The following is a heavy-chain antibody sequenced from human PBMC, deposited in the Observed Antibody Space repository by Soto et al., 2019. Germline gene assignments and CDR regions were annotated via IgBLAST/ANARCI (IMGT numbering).Heavy chain of an antibody. CDR2: ISYDGSNK. CDR3: ARDYSSSSGY. CDR1: GFTFSSYA. D-gene: IGHD6-6*01. J-gene: IGHJ4*02. Sequence: GGSLRLSCAASGFTFSSYAVHWVRQAPGKGLEWVAVISYDGSNKYYADSVKGRFTISRDNSKNTLYLQMNSLRAEDTAVYYCARDYSSSSGYWGQGTLVTVSS. V-gene: IGHV3-30-3*01.